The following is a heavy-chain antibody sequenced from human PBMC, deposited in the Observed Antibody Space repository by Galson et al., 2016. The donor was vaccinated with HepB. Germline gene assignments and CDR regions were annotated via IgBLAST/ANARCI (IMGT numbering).Heavy chain of an antibody. V-gene: IGHV1-46*01. D-gene: IGHD3-3*01. CDR2: INPSGGRT. J-gene: IGHJ6*02. CDR3: ARDLPGYDFWSGHRWGPLQDWGMDV. Sequence: SVKVSCKASGYTFTAYYIHWVRQAPGQGLEWMGIINPSGGRTHYAQKFLGRVTMTRDTSTSTVYMELSSLRSEDTAVYYCARDLPGYDFWSGHRWGPLQDWGMDVWGQGTTVTVSS. CDR1: GYTFTAYY.